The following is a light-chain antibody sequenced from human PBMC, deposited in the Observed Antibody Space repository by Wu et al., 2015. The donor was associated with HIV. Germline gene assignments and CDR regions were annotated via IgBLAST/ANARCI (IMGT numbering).Light chain of an antibody. J-gene: IGKJ1*01. V-gene: IGKV3-20*01. Sequence: LLHLWWHPAGPLASQRGFSGSGSGTDFTLTISRLEPEDFAVYYCQHYADSLMWTFDFGQGTKVEIK. CDR2: WHP. CDR3: QHYADSLMWTFD.